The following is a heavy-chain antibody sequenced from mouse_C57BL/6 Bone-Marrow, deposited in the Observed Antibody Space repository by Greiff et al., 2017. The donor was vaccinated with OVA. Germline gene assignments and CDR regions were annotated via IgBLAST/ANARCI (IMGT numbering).Heavy chain of an antibody. CDR3: ANRGSSYDMDY. D-gene: IGHD1-1*01. Sequence: VQGVESGPGLVQPSQSLSITCTVSGFSLTSYGVHWVRQSPGKGLEWLGVIWRGGSTDYNAAFMSRLSITKDNSKSQVFFSMNSLQADDTAIYYSANRGSSYDMDYWGQGTSVTVSS. CDR2: IWRGGST. CDR1: GFSLTSYG. V-gene: IGHV2-5*01. J-gene: IGHJ4*01.